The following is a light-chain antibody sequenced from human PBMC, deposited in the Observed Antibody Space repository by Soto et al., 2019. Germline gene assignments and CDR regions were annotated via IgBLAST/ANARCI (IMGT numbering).Light chain of an antibody. V-gene: IGKV3-20*01. Sequence: EIVLTQSPATLSLSPGERATLSCTASQSVTSSCLAWYQRKPGQAPRLLIHTTSTRATDIPDRFSGSGSGTACPLTYSTLQPDGFAVSYCQQCGGSPLFSFGPGPSVNI. CDR1: QSVTSSC. CDR3: QQCGGSPLFS. CDR2: TTS. J-gene: IGKJ3*01.